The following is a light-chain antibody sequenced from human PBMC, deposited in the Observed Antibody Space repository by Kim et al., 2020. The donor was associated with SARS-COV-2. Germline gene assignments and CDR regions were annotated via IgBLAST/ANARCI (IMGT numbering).Light chain of an antibody. V-gene: IGLV2-8*01. CDR1: SGDIGGYNY. Sequence: QSALTQPPSASGSPGQSVTISCTGTSGDIGGYNYVSWYQQHPGKAPKFMIYEVSKRPSGVPDRFSGSKSGNTASLTVSGLQAEDEADYYCSSYAAISNFVFVTETKVTVL. J-gene: IGLJ1*01. CDR2: EVS. CDR3: SSYAAISNFV.